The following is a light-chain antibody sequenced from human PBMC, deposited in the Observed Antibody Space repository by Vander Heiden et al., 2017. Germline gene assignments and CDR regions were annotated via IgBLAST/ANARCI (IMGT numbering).Light chain of an antibody. CDR1: SSNIGSNT. CDR2: SNN. Sequence: QSVLTQPPSASGTPGQRVTIPCSGSSSNIGSNTVNWYQQLPGTAPNLLIHSNNQRPSGVPDRFSGSKSGSSASLAISGLQSEDEADYYCAAWDDSLNGLVVFGGGTKLTVV. J-gene: IGLJ2*01. CDR3: AAWDDSLNGLVV. V-gene: IGLV1-44*01.